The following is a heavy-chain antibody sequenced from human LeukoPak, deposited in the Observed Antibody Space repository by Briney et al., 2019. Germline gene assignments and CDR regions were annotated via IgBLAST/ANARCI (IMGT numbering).Heavy chain of an antibody. J-gene: IGHJ4*02. CDR1: GVSINDYY. D-gene: IGHD2-21*02. V-gene: IGHV4-4*07. CDR3: ARRAGSTAWSFDS. Sequence: SETLSLTCTVSGVSINDYYWTWIRQPAGKRLEWIGQIYSSEGPKYNPSLESRVTMSVDTSKKQFSLQLTFVTVADTGVYYCARRAGSTAWSFDSWGQGTQVTVSS. CDR2: IYSSEGP.